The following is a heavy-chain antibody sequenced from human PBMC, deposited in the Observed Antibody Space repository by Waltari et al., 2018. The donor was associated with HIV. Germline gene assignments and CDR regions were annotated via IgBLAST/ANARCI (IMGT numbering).Heavy chain of an antibody. CDR2: INTNTGNP. D-gene: IGHD6-13*01. Sequence: QVQLVQSGSELKKPGASVKVSCKASGYTFTSYALNWVRQAPGQGLEWMGWINTNTGNPTDAKCFTGRFVFSLDTSVSTAYLQISSLKAEDTAVYYCAREGTGYSSSWHEYWGQGTLVTVSS. V-gene: IGHV7-4-1*02. CDR1: GYTFTSYA. CDR3: AREGTGYSSSWHEY. J-gene: IGHJ4*02.